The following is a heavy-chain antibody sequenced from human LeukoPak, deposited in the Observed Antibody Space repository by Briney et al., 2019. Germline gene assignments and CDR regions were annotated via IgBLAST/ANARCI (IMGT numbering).Heavy chain of an antibody. D-gene: IGHD3-3*01. J-gene: IGHJ6*03. CDR3: TTDRTSWSGYYPPAYYYYMDV. V-gene: IGHV3-15*01. Sequence: GGSLRLSCAASGFIFSTYSMNWVRQAPGKGLEWVGRIKSKTDGGTTDYAAPVKGRFTISRDDSKNTLYLQMNSLNTEDTAVYYCTTDRTSWSGYYPPAYYYYMDVWGKGTTVTISS. CDR2: IKSKTDGGTT. CDR1: GFIFSTYS.